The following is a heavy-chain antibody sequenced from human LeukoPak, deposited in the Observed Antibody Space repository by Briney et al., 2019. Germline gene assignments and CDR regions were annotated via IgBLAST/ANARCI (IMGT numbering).Heavy chain of an antibody. CDR3: AKGYGSGNKGGFDY. J-gene: IGHJ4*02. V-gene: IGHV3-43*01. D-gene: IGHD3-10*01. CDR1: GFTFDDYA. Sequence: PGGSLRLSCAASGFTFDDYAMHWVRQAPGKGLEWVSLISWDGGSTYYADSVKGRFTISRDNSKNSLYLQMNSLRTEDTALYYCAKGYGSGNKGGFDYWGQGTLVTVSS. CDR2: ISWDGGST.